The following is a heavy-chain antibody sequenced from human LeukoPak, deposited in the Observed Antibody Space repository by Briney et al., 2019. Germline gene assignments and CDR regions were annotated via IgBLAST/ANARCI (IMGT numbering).Heavy chain of an antibody. CDR3: AKARAAASGMYYTVDC. CDR1: GFTFSTYD. V-gene: IGHV3-23*01. CDR2: ISGSGGST. Sequence: GGSLRLSCAASGFTFSTYDMSWVRQAPGKGLEWVSSISGSGGSTYYSDSVKGRFTISRGNSKNTLYLQMNSLRAEDTAVFYCAKARAAASGMYYTVDCWGQGSLVTVSS. J-gene: IGHJ4*02. D-gene: IGHD3-10*01.